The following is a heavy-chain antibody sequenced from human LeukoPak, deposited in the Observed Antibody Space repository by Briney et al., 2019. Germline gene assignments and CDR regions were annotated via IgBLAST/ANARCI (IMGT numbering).Heavy chain of an antibody. CDR3: ARAGGYYDFWSGYYTSYCYYMDV. V-gene: IGHV1-46*03. D-gene: IGHD3-3*01. CDR1: GYTFTSYY. CDR2: VNPSAGST. Sequence: ASVKVSCKASGYTFTSYYMHWVRQAPGQGLEWMGIVNPSAGSTGYAQKFQGRVTMTRDTSTSTVYMELSSLRSEDTAVYYCARAGGYYDFWSGYYTSYCYYMDVWGKGTTVTVSS. J-gene: IGHJ6*03.